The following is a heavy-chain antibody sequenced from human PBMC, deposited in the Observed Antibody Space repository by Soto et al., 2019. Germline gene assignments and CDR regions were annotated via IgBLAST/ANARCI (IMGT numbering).Heavy chain of an antibody. CDR3: ARERRWEPLLY. Sequence: QGQLVQSGPEVKKPGASVKVSCKGSGYTFSNYGVTWVRQAPGQGLERLGWVSAYNRNTDYAQKFEDRATMTIDTSTNTAYLELRCLTPDDTAVYYCARERRWEPLLYWGQGTL. CDR1: GYTFSNYG. D-gene: IGHD1-26*01. V-gene: IGHV1-18*01. J-gene: IGHJ4*02. CDR2: VSAYNRNT.